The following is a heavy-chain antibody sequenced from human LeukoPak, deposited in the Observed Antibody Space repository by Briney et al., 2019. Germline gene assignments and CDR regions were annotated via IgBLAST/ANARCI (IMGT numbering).Heavy chain of an antibody. D-gene: IGHD4-23*01. Sequence: PGGSLRLSCAASGFSFSSYVMHWVRQAPGKGLQWVAFIRYDGSNKYYADSVKGRFTISRDNSKNTLYLQMNSLRPEDTAVYYCASLASAEVVTPPDYWGQGTLVTVSS. J-gene: IGHJ4*02. CDR2: IRYDGSNK. V-gene: IGHV3-30*02. CDR3: ASLASAEVVTPPDY. CDR1: GFSFSSYV.